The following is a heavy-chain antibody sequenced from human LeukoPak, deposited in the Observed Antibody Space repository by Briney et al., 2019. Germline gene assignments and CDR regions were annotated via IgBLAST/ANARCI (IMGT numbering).Heavy chain of an antibody. V-gene: IGHV3-66*01. CDR2: IYSGGST. J-gene: IGHJ4*02. CDR1: GFTVSSTY. Sequence: PGGSLRLSCAASGFTVSSTYMSWVRQAPGKGLEWVSVIYSGGSTYYVDSVKGRFTISRDNSTNTLYLQMNSLRAEDTAVYYCGYNSGWPPPDYWGQGTLVTVSS. D-gene: IGHD6-19*01. CDR3: GYNSGWPPPDY.